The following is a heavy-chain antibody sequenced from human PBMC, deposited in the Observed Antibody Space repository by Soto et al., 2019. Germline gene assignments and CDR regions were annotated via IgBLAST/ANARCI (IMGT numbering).Heavy chain of an antibody. D-gene: IGHD3-9*01. CDR3: ARDWLRRDDILTPSWNFNL. CDR1: GFNFTYNA. CDR2: ISFNGRKK. Sequence: QEQLVESGGGVVRPEKSLRLSCEASGFNFTYNAMHWVRQAPGKGLEWVAVISFNGRKKFYARSVKGRFTISRDNSKNTLYLQINNLRPGDTAVYYCARDWLRRDDILTPSWNFNLWGQGTLVTAS. J-gene: IGHJ2*01. V-gene: IGHV3-30*04.